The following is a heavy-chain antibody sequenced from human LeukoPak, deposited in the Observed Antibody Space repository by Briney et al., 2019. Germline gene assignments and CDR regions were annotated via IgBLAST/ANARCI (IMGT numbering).Heavy chain of an antibody. V-gene: IGHV1-18*01. CDR2: ISAYNGNT. CDR3: ARQGGVSSSGYYYYYFDY. Sequence: GASVKVSRKASGYTFTSYGISWVRQAPGQGLEWMGWISAYNGNTNYAQKLQGRVTMTTDTSTSTAYMELRSLRSDDTAVYYCARQGGVSSSGYYYYYFDYWGQGTLVTVSS. CDR1: GYTFTSYG. J-gene: IGHJ4*02. D-gene: IGHD3-22*01.